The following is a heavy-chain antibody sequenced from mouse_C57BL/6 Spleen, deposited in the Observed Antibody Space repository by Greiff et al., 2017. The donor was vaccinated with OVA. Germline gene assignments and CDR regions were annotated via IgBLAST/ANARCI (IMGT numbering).Heavy chain of an antibody. CDR3: ARGAGGLRYYAMDY. CDR2: INPNNGGT. J-gene: IGHJ4*01. V-gene: IGHV1-18*01. CDR1: GYTFTDYN. D-gene: IGHD2-2*01. Sequence: VQLQQSGPELVKPGASVKIPCKASGYTFTDYNMDWVKQSHGKSLEWIGDINPNNGGTIYNQKFKGKATLTVDKSSSTAYMELRSLTSEDTAVYYCARGAGGLRYYAMDYWGQGTSVTVSS.